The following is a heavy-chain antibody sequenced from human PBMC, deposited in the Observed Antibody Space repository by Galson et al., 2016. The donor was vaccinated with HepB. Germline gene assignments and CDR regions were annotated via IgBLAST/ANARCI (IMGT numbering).Heavy chain of an antibody. CDR1: GFTFSSYG. Sequence: SLRLSCAASGFTFSSYGMHWVRQAPGKGLEWVAAIWYDGSSEFYADSVKGRFTISRDNSKNTLYLQMNSLRAEDTSVYYCARDHADYDSTGSPGHWGQGTLVTVSS. D-gene: IGHD3-22*01. V-gene: IGHV3-33*01. CDR3: ARDHADYDSTGSPGH. CDR2: IWYDGSSE. J-gene: IGHJ4*02.